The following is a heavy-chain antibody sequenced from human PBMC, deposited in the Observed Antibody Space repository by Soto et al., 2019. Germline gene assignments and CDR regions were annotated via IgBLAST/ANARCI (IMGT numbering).Heavy chain of an antibody. Sequence: ASVKVSCKASGYTFTDYYIHWVRQAPGQGLEWMGWINPNSGGTKYVQKFQGRVTMTRDTSIRTAYMEVSRLRSDDTAVYYCARDRFPTGDWNDGGQWVDPWGQGTLVTVSS. V-gene: IGHV1-2*02. CDR2: INPNSGGT. D-gene: IGHD1-1*01. J-gene: IGHJ5*02. CDR3: ARDRFPTGDWNDGGQWVDP. CDR1: GYTFTDYY.